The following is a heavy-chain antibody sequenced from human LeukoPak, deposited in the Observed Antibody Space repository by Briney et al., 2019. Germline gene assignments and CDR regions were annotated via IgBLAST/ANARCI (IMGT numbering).Heavy chain of an antibody. J-gene: IGHJ5*02. Sequence: SETLSLTCAVYGGSFSGYYWSWIRQPPGKGLEWIGSIYHSGSTYYNPSLKSRVTISVDTSKNQFSLKLSSVTAADTAVYYCARRRGSGSYYKSPIWFDPWGQGTLVTVSS. CDR1: GGSFSGYY. CDR3: ARRRGSGSYYKSPIWFDP. D-gene: IGHD3-10*01. CDR2: IYHSGST. V-gene: IGHV4-34*01.